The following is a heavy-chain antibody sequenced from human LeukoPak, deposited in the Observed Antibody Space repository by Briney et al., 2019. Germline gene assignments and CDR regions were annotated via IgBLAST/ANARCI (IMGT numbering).Heavy chain of an antibody. J-gene: IGHJ5*02. CDR3: ARGEYYGGYPVEGS. CDR2: MNPNSGNT. Sequence: ASVKVSCKASGYTFTSYDINWVRQATGQGLEWMGWMNPNSGNTGYAQKFQGRVTITRNTSISTAYMELSSLRSEDTAVYYCARGEYYGGYPVEGSWGQGTLVTVSS. V-gene: IGHV1-8*03. CDR1: GYTFTSYD. D-gene: IGHD4-17*01.